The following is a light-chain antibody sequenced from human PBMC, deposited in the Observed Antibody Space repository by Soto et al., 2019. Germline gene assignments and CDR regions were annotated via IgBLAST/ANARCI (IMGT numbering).Light chain of an antibody. Sequence: EIVLTQSPAPLSLSPGERATLSCRASQSVSYYLAWYQQKPGQPPRLLIYDSANRATGIPARFSGSGSGTDFTLTISSLEPEDFAVYYCQQRSNWPITFGQGTRLEIK. V-gene: IGKV3-11*01. J-gene: IGKJ5*01. CDR1: QSVSYY. CDR2: DSA. CDR3: QQRSNWPIT.